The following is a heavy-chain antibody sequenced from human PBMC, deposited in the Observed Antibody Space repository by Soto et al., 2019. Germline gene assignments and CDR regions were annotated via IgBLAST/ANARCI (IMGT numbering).Heavy chain of an antibody. J-gene: IGHJ4*02. CDR3: ARAQYYDFWSGSPFDY. CDR1: GGSFSGYY. D-gene: IGHD3-3*01. V-gene: IGHV4-34*01. CDR2: INHSGST. Sequence: SETLSLTCAVYGGSFSGYYWSWIRQPPGKGLEWIGEINHSGSTSYNPSLKSRVTISVDTSKNQFSLKLSSVTAADTAVYYCARAQYYDFWSGSPFDYWGQGTLVTVSS.